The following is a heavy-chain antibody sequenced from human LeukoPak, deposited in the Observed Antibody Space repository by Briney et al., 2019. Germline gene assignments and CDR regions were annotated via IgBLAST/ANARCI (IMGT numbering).Heavy chain of an antibody. J-gene: IGHJ1*01. Sequence: GGSLRLSCAASGFTFSSYGMHWVRQAPGKGLEWVAFIRYDGSNKYYADSVKGRFTISRDNSKNTLYLQMNSLRAEDTAVYYCAKGPEYSSSWYLPAEYFQHWGQGTLVTVSS. CDR3: AKGPEYSSSWYLPAEYFQH. CDR1: GFTFSSYG. CDR2: IRYDGSNK. D-gene: IGHD6-13*01. V-gene: IGHV3-30*02.